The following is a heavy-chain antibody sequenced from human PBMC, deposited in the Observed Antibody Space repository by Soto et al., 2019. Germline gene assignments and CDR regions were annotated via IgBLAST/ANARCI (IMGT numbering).Heavy chain of an antibody. V-gene: IGHV3-30-3*01. J-gene: IGHJ5*02. CDR3: ARDEAGATAS. CDR1: GFTFSSYA. Sequence: QVQLVESGGGVVQPGRSLRLSCAASGFTFSSYAMHWVRQAPGKGLEWVAVISYDGSNKYYADSVKGRFTISRDNSKNTLYLQMNSLRAEDTAVYYCARDEAGATASWGQGTLVTVSS. D-gene: IGHD1-26*01. CDR2: ISYDGSNK.